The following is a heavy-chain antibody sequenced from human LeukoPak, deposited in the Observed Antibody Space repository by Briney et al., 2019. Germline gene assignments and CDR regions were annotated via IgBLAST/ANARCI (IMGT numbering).Heavy chain of an antibody. CDR1: GFTFSDYY. CDR2: ISSSGSTI. Sequence: GGSLRLSCAASGFTFSDYYMSWIRQAPGKGLEWVSYISSSGSTIYYADSVKGRFTISRDNAKNSLYLKMNSLRAEDTAVYYCARALDRGSYAIDYWGQGTLVTVSS. J-gene: IGHJ4*02. V-gene: IGHV3-11*01. CDR3: ARALDRGSYAIDY. D-gene: IGHD1-26*01.